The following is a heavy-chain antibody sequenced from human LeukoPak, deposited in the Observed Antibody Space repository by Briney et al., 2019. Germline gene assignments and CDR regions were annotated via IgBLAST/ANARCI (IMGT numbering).Heavy chain of an antibody. CDR3: ARQILVGGGIFDY. Sequence: SETLSLTCTVSGGSISSYYWNWIRQPPGKGLEWLGYIYHSGSTNYNPSLRSRVTISVDTSKNQFSLKLSSVTAADTAVYHCARQILVGGGIFDYWGQGTLVTVSS. J-gene: IGHJ4*02. D-gene: IGHD2-2*01. V-gene: IGHV4-59*08. CDR1: GGSISSYY. CDR2: IYHSGST.